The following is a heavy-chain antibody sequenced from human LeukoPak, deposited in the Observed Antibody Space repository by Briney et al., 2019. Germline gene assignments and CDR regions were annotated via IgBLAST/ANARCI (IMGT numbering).Heavy chain of an antibody. J-gene: IGHJ4*02. CDR2: IKQDGSEK. Sequence: GGSLRLSCAASGFSFSRYWMTWVRQAPGKGLEWVANIKQDGSEKYYVDSVKGRFTIFGDNAKKSLYLQMNSLRVEDTAVYYCASGGYYYDSSGYWYEYWGQGTLVTVSS. CDR3: ASGGYYYDSSGYWYEY. D-gene: IGHD3-22*01. V-gene: IGHV3-7*01. CDR1: GFSFSRYW.